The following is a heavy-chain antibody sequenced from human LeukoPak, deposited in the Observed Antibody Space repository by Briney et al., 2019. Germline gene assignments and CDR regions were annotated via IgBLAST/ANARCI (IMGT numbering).Heavy chain of an antibody. D-gene: IGHD3-22*01. J-gene: IGHJ4*02. V-gene: IGHV3-53*01. CDR2: IYSGGRT. CDR3: AIYDSSGYYNY. Sequence: GGSLRLSCAASGFTVSSNDMSWVRQAPGKGLEWVSAIYSGGRTFYADSVKGRFTISRDNSKNTLYLQMNSLRAEDTAVYYCAIYDSSGYYNYWGREPWSPSPQ. CDR1: GFTVSSND.